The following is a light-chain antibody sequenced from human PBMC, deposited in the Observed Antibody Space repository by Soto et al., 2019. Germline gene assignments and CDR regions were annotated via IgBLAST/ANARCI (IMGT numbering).Light chain of an antibody. CDR1: QTLSSNF. CDR2: AAS. Sequence: EIVLTQSPDTLSLSPGERATLSCRASQTLSSNFLAWYQQRPGQAPSLLIYAASIMDSGIPDRFSGSGSGSDFTPTISRLEPEYCAVYYCQQYNGSPRTFGQGPDVEVK. J-gene: IGKJ1*01. CDR3: QQYNGSPRT. V-gene: IGKV3-20*01.